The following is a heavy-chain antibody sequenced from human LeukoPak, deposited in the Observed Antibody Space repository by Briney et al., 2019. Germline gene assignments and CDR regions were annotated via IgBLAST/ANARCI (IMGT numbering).Heavy chain of an antibody. CDR3: ARAIYGDLYYFDY. Sequence: ASVKVSCKASGGTFSSYAISWVRQAPGRGLEWMGGIIPIFGTANYAQKFQGRVTITADESTSTAYMELSSLRSEDTAVYYCARAIYGDLYYFDYWGQGTLVTVSS. J-gene: IGHJ4*02. CDR2: IIPIFGTA. CDR1: GGTFSSYA. V-gene: IGHV1-69*13. D-gene: IGHD4-17*01.